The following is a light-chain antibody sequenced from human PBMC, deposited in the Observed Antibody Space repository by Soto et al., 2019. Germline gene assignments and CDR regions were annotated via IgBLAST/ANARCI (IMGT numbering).Light chain of an antibody. CDR3: KQSSAFPLT. V-gene: IGKV1-12*01. J-gene: IGKJ4*01. Sequence: DIQMTQSPSSVSASVGDRVTITCRASQGINNWLAWYQQKPGKAPELLIYAVSYLQSGVPSRFSGSGSGTDFTLIISSLRPEDFATYFCKQSSAFPLTFGGGTKVDIK. CDR2: AVS. CDR1: QGINNW.